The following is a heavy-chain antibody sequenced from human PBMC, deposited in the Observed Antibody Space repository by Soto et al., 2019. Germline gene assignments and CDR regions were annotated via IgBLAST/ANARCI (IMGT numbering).Heavy chain of an antibody. D-gene: IGHD5-18*01. CDR2: IYYSGST. J-gene: IGHJ3*02. CDR1: GGSISSYY. CDR3: ARHAGIGGYSYGYDAFDI. V-gene: IGHV4-59*08. Sequence: LSLTCTVSGGSISSYYWSWIRQPPGKGLEWIGYIYYSGSTNYNPFLKSRVTISVDTSKNQFSLKLSSVTAADTAVYYCARHAGIGGYSYGYDAFDIWGQGTMVTVSS.